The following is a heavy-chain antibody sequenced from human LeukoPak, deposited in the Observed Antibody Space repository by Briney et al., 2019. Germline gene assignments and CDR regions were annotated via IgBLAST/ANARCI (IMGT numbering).Heavy chain of an antibody. J-gene: IGHJ6*02. CDR1: GGSISSYY. Sequence: SETLSLTCTVAGGSISSYYWSWIRQPPGTGLEWIGYIYYSGSTNYNPSLKSGVTISVDTSKNQFSLKLSSVTAADTAVYYCARGRDCSSTSCYSGYYYYGMDVWGQGTTVTVSS. V-gene: IGHV4-59*01. CDR2: IYYSGST. CDR3: ARGRDCSSTSCYSGYYYYGMDV. D-gene: IGHD2-2*02.